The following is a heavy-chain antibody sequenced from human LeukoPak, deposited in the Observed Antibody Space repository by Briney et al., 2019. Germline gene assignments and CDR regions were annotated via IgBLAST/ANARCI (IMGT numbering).Heavy chain of an antibody. J-gene: IGHJ4*02. D-gene: IGHD6-6*01. CDR3: AREIASSVEF. Sequence: PSETLSLTCTVSGASIITTDYHWGWIRQPPGKGLEWIGGIYYSGTTYYNPSLKSRLTISVDTSRNHFSLSLSSVTAADTAIYYCAREIASSVEFWGQGSLVTVSS. V-gene: IGHV4-39*02. CDR2: IYYSGTT. CDR1: GASIITTDYH.